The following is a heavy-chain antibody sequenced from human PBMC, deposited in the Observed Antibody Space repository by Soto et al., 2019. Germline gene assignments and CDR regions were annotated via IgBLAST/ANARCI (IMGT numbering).Heavy chain of an antibody. D-gene: IGHD1-20*01. CDR2: IYSGGST. J-gene: IGHJ4*02. CDR1: GFTVSNNY. CDR3: ARDGITGSILPFDY. V-gene: IGHV3-53*01. Sequence: GGSLRLSCAASGFTVSNNYMNWVRQAPGKGLEWVSVIYSGGSTYYADSVRGRFTISRDKSKNTLYLQMNSLRAEDTAVYYCARDGITGSILPFDYWGQGTLVTVSS.